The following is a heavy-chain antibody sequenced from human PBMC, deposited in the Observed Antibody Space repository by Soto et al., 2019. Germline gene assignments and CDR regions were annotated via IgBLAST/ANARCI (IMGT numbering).Heavy chain of an antibody. J-gene: IGHJ6*04. CDR2: ISSSGSTI. D-gene: IGHD6-13*01. V-gene: IGHV3-11*01. CDR3: PSNIAAAYYYGMDV. Sequence: GGSLRLSCAASGFTFSDYYMSWIRQAPGKGLEWVSYISSSGSTIYYADSVKGRFTISRDKAKNSLYLQMNSLRAEDTAVYYCPSNIAAAYYYGMDVWSEGTTGTSPQ. CDR1: GFTFSDYY.